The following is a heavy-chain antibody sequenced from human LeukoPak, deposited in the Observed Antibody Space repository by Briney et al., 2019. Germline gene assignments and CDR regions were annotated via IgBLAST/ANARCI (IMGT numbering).Heavy chain of an antibody. D-gene: IGHD3-10*01. V-gene: IGHV3-53*01. Sequence: GGSLRLSCAASGFTFRSYAMSWVRQAPGKGLEWVAVVYSGGRTYYADSVKGRFTISRDNSKNTLYLQMNSLRAEDTAVYYCARVYYGSGSLHYYYYYMDVWGKGTTVTISS. J-gene: IGHJ6*03. CDR2: VYSGGRT. CDR1: GFTFRSYA. CDR3: ARVYYGSGSLHYYYYYMDV.